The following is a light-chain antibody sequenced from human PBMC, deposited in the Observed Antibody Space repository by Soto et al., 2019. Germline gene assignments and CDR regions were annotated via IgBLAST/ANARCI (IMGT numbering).Light chain of an antibody. CDR1: SSDIGVYYY. CDR2: DVS. V-gene: IGLV2-11*01. Sequence: QSVLTQPASVSGSPGQSITVSCTGTSSDIGVYYYVSWYQQHPGKAPKLMIYDVSKRPSGVPDRFSGSKSGNTASLTISGLQAEDEADYYCCSYAGSYTFLVVFGGGTQLTVL. J-gene: IGLJ2*01. CDR3: CSYAGSYTFLVV.